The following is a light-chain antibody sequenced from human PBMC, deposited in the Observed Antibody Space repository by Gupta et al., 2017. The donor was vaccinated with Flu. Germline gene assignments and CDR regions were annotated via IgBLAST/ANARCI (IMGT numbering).Light chain of an antibody. V-gene: IGLV2-14*01. CDR3: SSYTSGSTYVI. CDR1: SSDIGGYNY. CDR2: EVS. Sequence: QSALTQPASMSGSPGLSITISCTGTSSDIGGYNYVSWYQQHPGKAPKLMIYEVSSRPSGVSNRFSGSKSGNTASLSISGLQTEDEADYYCSSYTSGSTYVIFGGWTKLTVL. J-gene: IGLJ2*01.